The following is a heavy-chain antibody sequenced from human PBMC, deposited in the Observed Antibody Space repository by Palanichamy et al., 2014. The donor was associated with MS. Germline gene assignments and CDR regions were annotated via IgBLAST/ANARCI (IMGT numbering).Heavy chain of an antibody. J-gene: IGHJ3*02. V-gene: IGHV1-8*01. Sequence: QVQLVQSGAEVKKPGASVKVSCKASGYTFTSYDIHWVRQATGQGLEWMGWMNPNSGNTGYAQNFQGRVTMARNTSITTAYMELSSLRSEDTAVYYCAREGGGYSYGGPDAFDIWGQGTMVIVSS. CDR3: AREGGGYSYGGPDAFDI. D-gene: IGHD5-12*01. CDR2: MNPNSGNT. CDR1: GYTFTSYD.